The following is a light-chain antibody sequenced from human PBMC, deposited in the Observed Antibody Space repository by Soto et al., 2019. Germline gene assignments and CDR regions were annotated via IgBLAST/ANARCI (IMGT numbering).Light chain of an antibody. CDR2: GAS. CDR3: QQYNSWPPVT. J-gene: IGKJ4*01. CDR1: QSVSNN. V-gene: IGKV3-15*01. Sequence: ELVLTQSPGTLSLSPGDSATLSCRGSQSVSNNYLAWYQQKPCRAPRLIIFGASTRATGIPARFSGSGSGTEFTLTISSLQSEDFAVYYCQQYNSWPPVTCGGGTKVDI.